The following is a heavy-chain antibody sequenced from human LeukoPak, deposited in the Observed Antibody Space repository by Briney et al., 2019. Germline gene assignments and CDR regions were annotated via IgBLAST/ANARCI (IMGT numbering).Heavy chain of an antibody. CDR3: AKDIYQEGAPGY. CDR2: IRADGGRT. V-gene: IGHV3-43D*03. CDR1: GFSFGDYA. Sequence: PGGSLRLSCAASGFSFGDYAMHWVRQAPGKGLEWVSLIRADGGRTYYADSVNGRFTISRDNSKNSLYLQMNSLRAEDTAVYYCAKDIYQEGAPGYWGQGTLVTVSS. D-gene: IGHD1-26*01. J-gene: IGHJ4*02.